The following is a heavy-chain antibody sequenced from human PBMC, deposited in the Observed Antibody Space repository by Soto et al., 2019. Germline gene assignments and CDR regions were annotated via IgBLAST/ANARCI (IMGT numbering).Heavy chain of an antibody. CDR1: GFTFSSYA. CDR3: ARAVGYCSSTSCYLDY. CDR2: ISYDGSNK. D-gene: IGHD2-2*01. J-gene: IGHJ4*02. V-gene: IGHV3-30-3*01. Sequence: PGGSLRLSCAASGFTFSSYAMHWVRQAPGKGLEWVAVISYDGSNKYYADSVKGRFTISRDNSKNTLYLQMNSLRAEDTAVYYCARAVGYCSSTSCYLDYWGQGTLVTVSS.